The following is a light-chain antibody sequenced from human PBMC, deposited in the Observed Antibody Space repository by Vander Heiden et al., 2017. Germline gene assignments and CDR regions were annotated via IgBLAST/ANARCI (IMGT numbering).Light chain of an antibody. CDR3: MQALKTPPT. CDR1: RSLLHSNGYNY. J-gene: IGKJ2*01. Sequence: DIVMTQSPLSLPVTPGETASISCRSSRSLLHSNGYNYLDWYLQKPGQSPQLLIYLGSNRASGVPDRFSGSGSGTDFTLKISRVEAEDVGVYYCMQALKTPPTFGQGTKLEIK. CDR2: LGS. V-gene: IGKV2-28*01.